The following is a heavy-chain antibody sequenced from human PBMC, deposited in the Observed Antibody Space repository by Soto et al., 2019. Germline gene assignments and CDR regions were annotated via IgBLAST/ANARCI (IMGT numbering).Heavy chain of an antibody. CDR1: GFTVSSNY. J-gene: IGHJ3*02. Sequence: HPGGSLRLSCAASGFTVSSNYMTWVRQAPGKGLEWVSVIYSGGSTYYADSVKGRFTISRDNSKNTLYLQMNSLRAEDTAVYYCARDRRGGAIDAFDIWGQGTMVTVSS. CDR2: IYSGGST. CDR3: ARDRRGGAIDAFDI. D-gene: IGHD2-2*02. V-gene: IGHV3-53*01.